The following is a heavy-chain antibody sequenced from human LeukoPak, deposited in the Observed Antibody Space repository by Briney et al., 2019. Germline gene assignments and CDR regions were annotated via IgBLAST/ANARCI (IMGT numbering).Heavy chain of an antibody. CDR3: ARALIAAAGIGPLGWFDL. D-gene: IGHD6-13*01. J-gene: IGHJ5*02. V-gene: IGHV1-2*02. CDR1: GYTFTGYY. Sequence: ASVKVSCKASGYTFTGYYMHWVRQAPAQGLEWMGWINPNSGGTNYAQKFQGRVTMTRDTSISTAYMELSRLRSDDTAVYYCARALIAAAGIGPLGWFDLWGQGTLVTVFS. CDR2: INPNSGGT.